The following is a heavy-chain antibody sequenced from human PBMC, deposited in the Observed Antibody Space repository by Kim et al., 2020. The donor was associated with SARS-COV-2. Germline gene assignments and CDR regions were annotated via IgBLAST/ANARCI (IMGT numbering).Heavy chain of an antibody. V-gene: IGHV3-30-3*01. J-gene: IGHJ6*02. D-gene: IGHD3-10*01. Sequence: GGSLRLSCAASGLSFDSSAMNWVRQAPGKGLEWVAVISCDGGNKEYADSVKGRFTISRDNSKSTLYLQMNSLRVEDTAVYYCAKGNYYASVSRSDYYNGMDVWGQGTMVTVSS. CDR3: AKGNYYASVSRSDYYNGMDV. CDR1: GLSFDSSA. CDR2: ISCDGGNK.